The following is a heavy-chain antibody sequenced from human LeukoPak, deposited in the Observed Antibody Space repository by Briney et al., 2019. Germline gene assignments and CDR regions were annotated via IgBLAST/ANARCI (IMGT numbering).Heavy chain of an antibody. CDR2: MNPNSGNT. V-gene: IGHV1-8*01. CDR3: ARVHYDFWSGYYTSANYYYYMDV. D-gene: IGHD3-3*01. CDR1: GYTFTSYD. Sequence: ASVKVSCKASGYTFTSYDINWVRQATGQGLEWMGRMNPNSGNTGYAQKFQGRVTMTRNTSISTAYMELSSLRSEDTAVYYCARVHYDFWSGYYTSANYYYYMDVWGKGTTVTVSS. J-gene: IGHJ6*03.